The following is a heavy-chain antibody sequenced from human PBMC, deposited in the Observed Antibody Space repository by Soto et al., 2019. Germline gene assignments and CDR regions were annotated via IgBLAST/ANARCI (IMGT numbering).Heavy chain of an antibody. Sequence: SETLSLTFAVSGGSISGGGYSWSWIRQPPGKGLEWIGYIYHSGSTYYNPSLKSRVTISVDRSKNQFSLKLSSVTAADTAVYYCGRAHRDLQQLVHYYYGMDVWAQGTTVTVSS. D-gene: IGHD6-13*01. J-gene: IGHJ6*02. CDR1: GGSISGGGYS. CDR3: GRAHRDLQQLVHYYYGMDV. V-gene: IGHV4-30-2*01. CDR2: IYHSGST.